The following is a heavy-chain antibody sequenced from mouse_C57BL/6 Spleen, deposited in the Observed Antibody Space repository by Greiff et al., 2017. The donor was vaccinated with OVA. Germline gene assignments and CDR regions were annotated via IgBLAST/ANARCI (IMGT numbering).Heavy chain of an antibody. CDR2: INYDGSST. D-gene: IGHD4-1*01. CDR1: GFTFSDYY. V-gene: IGHV5-16*01. CDR3: ARNWAFDY. Sequence: EVMLVESEGGLVQPGSSMKLSCTASGFTFSDYYMAWVRQVPEKGLEWVANINYDGSSTYYLDSLKSRFIISRDNAKNILYLQMSSLKSEDTATYYCARNWAFDYWGQGTTLTVSS. J-gene: IGHJ2*01.